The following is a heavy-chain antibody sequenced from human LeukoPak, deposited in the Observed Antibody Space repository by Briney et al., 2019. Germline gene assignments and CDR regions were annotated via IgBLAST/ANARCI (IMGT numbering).Heavy chain of an antibody. CDR1: GGSISSGSYY. D-gene: IGHD2-21*01. V-gene: IGHV4-61*02. CDR2: IYTSGSTST. J-gene: IGHJ4*02. Sequence: PSQTLSLTCTVSGGSISSGSYYWSWIRQPAGKGLEWIGRIYTSGSTSTNYNPSLKSRVTISVDTSKNQFSLKLSSVTAADTAVYYCAREKYCGGDCYSYFDYWGQGTLVTVSS. CDR3: AREKYCGGDCYSYFDY.